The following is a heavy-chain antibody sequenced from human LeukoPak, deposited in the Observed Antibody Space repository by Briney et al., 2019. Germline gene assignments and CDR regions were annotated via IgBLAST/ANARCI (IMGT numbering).Heavy chain of an antibody. D-gene: IGHD2-15*01. J-gene: IGHJ6*03. V-gene: IGHV4-39*07. Sequence: SETLSLTCSVSGGSISSYYWGWIRQPPGKGLEWIGSIHYSGSTNYSPSLKSRVTISVDTSKNQFSLKLSSVTAADTAVYYCARGYCSGGSCYSYYYYNYMDVWGKGTTVTVSS. CDR3: ARGYCSGGSCYSYYYYNYMDV. CDR1: GGSISSYY. CDR2: IHYSGST.